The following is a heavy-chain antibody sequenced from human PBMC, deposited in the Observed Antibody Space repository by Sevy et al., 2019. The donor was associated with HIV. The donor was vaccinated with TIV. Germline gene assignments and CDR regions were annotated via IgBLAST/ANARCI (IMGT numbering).Heavy chain of an antibody. CDR2: INPKSGNT. Sequence: ASVKVSCKASGYTFTGQYIHWVRQAPGQGLEWMGWINPKSGNTNYAQELQGRVTMTRDTSISTAYMEMSGLKSDDTAVYYCSRDLRLRGYSYGCFDYWGQGTLVTVSS. V-gene: IGHV1-2*02. D-gene: IGHD5-18*01. CDR3: SRDLRLRGYSYGCFDY. CDR1: GYTFTGQY. J-gene: IGHJ4*02.